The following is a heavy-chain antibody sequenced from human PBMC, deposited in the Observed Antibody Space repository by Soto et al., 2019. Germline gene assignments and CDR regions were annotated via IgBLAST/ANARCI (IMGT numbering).Heavy chain of an antibody. CDR2: ISYDGTNE. J-gene: IGHJ4*02. V-gene: IGHV3-30*18. D-gene: IGHD3-10*01. CDR3: AKGVVREPAYFDY. Sequence: QSGGSLRLSCTVSGFTFSAFAMYWVRQAPGKGLEWVALISYDGTNEDYAESVRGRFTISRDNSKNTLYLDMNSLSAEDSAVYFCAKGVVREPAYFDYWGQGTLVTVT. CDR1: GFTFSAFA.